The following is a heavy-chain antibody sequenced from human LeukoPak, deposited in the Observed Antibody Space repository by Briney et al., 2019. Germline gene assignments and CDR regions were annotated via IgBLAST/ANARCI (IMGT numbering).Heavy chain of an antibody. D-gene: IGHD3-22*01. CDR2: INYSGST. CDR1: GASIRSYY. J-gene: IGHJ4*02. Sequence: SETLSFTCTVSGASIRSYYWNWLRQPPGKGLEWIGYINYSGSTNSNPSLKSRATISMDTSKHHFSLKLSSVTAADTAVYYCARDTRSYDSSGYYFFDFWGQGTLVTVSS. V-gene: IGHV4-59*01. CDR3: ARDTRSYDSSGYYFFDF.